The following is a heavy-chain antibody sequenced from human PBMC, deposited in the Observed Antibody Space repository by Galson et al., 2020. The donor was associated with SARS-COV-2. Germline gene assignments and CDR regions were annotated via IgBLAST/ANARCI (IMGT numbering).Heavy chain of an antibody. Sequence: GESLKISCAGSGFTFSTYAMNWVRQAPGKGLEWVSYIRSSGTNIYYADSVKGRFTISRDNANNSLYLQMTSLRAEDTAVYYCASPYLAAASFFGAFDIWGLGTMVTVSS. CDR3: ASPYLAAASFFGAFDI. D-gene: IGHD6-13*01. CDR2: IRSSGTNI. J-gene: IGHJ3*02. V-gene: IGHV3-48*03. CDR1: GFTFSTYA.